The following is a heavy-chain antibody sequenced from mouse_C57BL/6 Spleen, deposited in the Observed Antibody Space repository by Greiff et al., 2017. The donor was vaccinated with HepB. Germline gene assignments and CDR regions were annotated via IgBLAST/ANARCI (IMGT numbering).Heavy chain of an antibody. J-gene: IGHJ3*01. V-gene: IGHV5-4*03. Sequence: EVKLMESGGGLVKPGGSLKLSCAASGFTFSSYAMSWVRQTPEKRLEWVATISDGGSYTYYPDNVKGRFTISRYNAKNNLYLQMSHLKSEDTAMYYWARDYYGSSYGAYWGQGTLVTVSA. CDR3: ARDYYGSSYGAY. D-gene: IGHD1-1*01. CDR1: GFTFSSYA. CDR2: ISDGGSYT.